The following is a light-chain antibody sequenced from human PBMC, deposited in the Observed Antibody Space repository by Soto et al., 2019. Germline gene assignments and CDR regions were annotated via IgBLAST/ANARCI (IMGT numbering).Light chain of an antibody. J-gene: IGLJ3*02. V-gene: IGLV2-14*01. CDR3: YSYTGSSTGV. CDR1: SSDVGGYNY. CDR2: EVS. Sequence: QSALTQPASVSGSPGQSITISCTGNSSDVGGYNYVSWYQQYPGKAPKLMIYEVSNRPSGVSNRFSGSKSGNTASLAISGLQAEDEANYYCYSYTGSSTGVFGGGTKLTVL.